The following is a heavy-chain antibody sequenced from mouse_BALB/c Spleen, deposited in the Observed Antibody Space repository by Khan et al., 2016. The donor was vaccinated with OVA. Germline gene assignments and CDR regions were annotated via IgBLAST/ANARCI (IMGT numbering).Heavy chain of an antibody. V-gene: IGHV1-7*01. CDR3: ARRGLYCIFAY. D-gene: IGHD2-12*01. CDR1: GYTFTAYW. J-gene: IGHJ3*01. CDR2: IDPSTDYT. Sequence: QVQLQQSGAELAKPGASVKMSCKASGYTFTAYWVHWVKQRPGQGLEWIGYIDPSTDYTEYNQRFKDKATLTTDKSSSTAYMQLSSLTSEDSEVYYCARRGLYCIFAYWGQGTLVTVSA.